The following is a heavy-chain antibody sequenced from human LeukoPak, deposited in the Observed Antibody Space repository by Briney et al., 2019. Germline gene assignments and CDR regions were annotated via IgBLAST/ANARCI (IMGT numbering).Heavy chain of an antibody. D-gene: IGHD3-16*01. CDR2: IRYDGSNK. CDR3: AKDKIWGEDYFDY. V-gene: IGHV3-30*02. Sequence: PGGSLRLSCAASGFTFSSYGMHWVRQAPGKGLEWVAFIRYDGSNKYYADSVKGRFTISRDNSKNTLYLQMNSLRVEDTAVYYCAKDKIWGEDYFDYWGQGTLVTVSS. CDR1: GFTFSSYG. J-gene: IGHJ4*02.